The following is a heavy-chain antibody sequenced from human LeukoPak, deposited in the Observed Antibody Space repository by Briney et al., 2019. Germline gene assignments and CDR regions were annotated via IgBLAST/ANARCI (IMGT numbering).Heavy chain of an antibody. CDR3: ARDLRGYSYYYGMDV. V-gene: IGHV1-46*01. J-gene: IGHJ6*02. D-gene: IGHD5-12*01. CDR1: GYTFAKYA. Sequence: GASVKVSCKASGYTFAKYAIHWVRQAPGQGLEWMGIINPSGGSTSYAQKFQGRVTMTRDTSTSTVYMELSSLRSEDTAVYYCARDLRGYSYYYGMDVWGQGTTVTVSS. CDR2: INPSGGST.